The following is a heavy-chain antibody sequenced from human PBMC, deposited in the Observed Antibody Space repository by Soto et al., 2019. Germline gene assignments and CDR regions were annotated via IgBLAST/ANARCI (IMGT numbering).Heavy chain of an antibody. CDR2: VRGRDGST. CDR3: AKGAWLDY. V-gene: IGHV3-23*01. J-gene: IGHJ4*02. CDR1: GFTFATFD. Sequence: EVQLLESGGGLVQPGASVRLSCAASGFTFATFDMSWARQAPGKGLEWVSVVRGRDGSTSYADSLKGRFTISKDSSKNTLYLQMNSLRAEDTALYYCAKGAWLDYWGQGTLVTVSS. D-gene: IGHD5-12*01.